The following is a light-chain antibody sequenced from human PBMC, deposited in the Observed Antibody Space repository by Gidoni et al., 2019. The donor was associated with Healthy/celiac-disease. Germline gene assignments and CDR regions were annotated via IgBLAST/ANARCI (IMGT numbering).Light chain of an antibody. J-gene: IGLJ2*01. CDR2: EVS. V-gene: IGLV2-14*01. Sequence: QSALTQPASVSGSPAQSNTISCTGTSSDVGGYNYVSWYQQHPGKAPKLMIYEVSNRPSGVSNRFSGSKSGNTASLTISGLQAEDEADYYCSSYTSSSTLYVVFGGGTKLTVL. CDR1: SSDVGGYNY. CDR3: SSYTSSSTLYVV.